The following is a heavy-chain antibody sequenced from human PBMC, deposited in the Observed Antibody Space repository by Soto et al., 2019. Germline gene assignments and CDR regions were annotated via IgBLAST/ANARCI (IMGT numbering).Heavy chain of an antibody. CDR2: ISSSSSYI. Sequence: GGSLRLSCAASGFTFSSYSMNWVRQAPGKGLEWVSSISSSSSYIYYADSVKGRLTISRDNAKNSLYLQMNSLRAEDTAVYYCARAHPLIAVAGTIDYWGQGTLVTVSS. D-gene: IGHD6-19*01. CDR3: ARAHPLIAVAGTIDY. J-gene: IGHJ4*02. V-gene: IGHV3-21*01. CDR1: GFTFSSYS.